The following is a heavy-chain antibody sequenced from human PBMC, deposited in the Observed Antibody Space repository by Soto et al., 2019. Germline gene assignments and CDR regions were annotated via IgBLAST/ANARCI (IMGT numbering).Heavy chain of an antibody. Sequence: QVQLVESGAEVKKPGASVKVSCKASGYTFTNYGISWVRQAPGQGLEWMGWISGYNGNTKYAQKFQGRVTMTTDTPKNTAYMDLRSLRSDDTAVYYCARDREYYYDSSGNYYYHYGMDVWGQGTTVTVS. CDR1: GYTFTNYG. J-gene: IGHJ6*02. CDR3: ARDREYYYDSSGNYYYHYGMDV. D-gene: IGHD3-22*01. V-gene: IGHV1-18*04. CDR2: ISGYNGNT.